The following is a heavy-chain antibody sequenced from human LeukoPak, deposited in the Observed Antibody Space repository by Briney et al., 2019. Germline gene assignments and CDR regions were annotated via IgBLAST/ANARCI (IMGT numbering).Heavy chain of an antibody. Sequence: PGGSLRLSCTGSGFSFTNYAMHWVRQAPCEGLEWVAVISYDEIYYADSVKGRFTISRDLSTNTLYLQMNSLTTEDTAMYFCARRPVAAEYFQHWGQGTLVTVSS. J-gene: IGHJ1*01. CDR2: ISYDEI. CDR1: GFSFTNYA. CDR3: ARRPVAAEYFQH. V-gene: IGHV3-30*03. D-gene: IGHD6-25*01.